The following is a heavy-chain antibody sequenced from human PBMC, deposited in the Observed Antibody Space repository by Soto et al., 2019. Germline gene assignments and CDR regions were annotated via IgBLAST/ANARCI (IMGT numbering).Heavy chain of an antibody. V-gene: IGHV3-7*01. CDR1: GFTFSRYY. CDR3: ARDMDDNIDYGDY. CDR2: IKEDGSEK. D-gene: IGHD1-1*01. J-gene: IGHJ4*02. Sequence: EVQLVESGGGLVQPGGSLRLSCTVSGFTFSRYYMNWVRQAPGKGLEWVATIKEDGSEKLYVDSVKGRFTISRDNAKHLLFLQMNSLRVEATALYYCARDMDDNIDYGDYWGQGTLVTFSS.